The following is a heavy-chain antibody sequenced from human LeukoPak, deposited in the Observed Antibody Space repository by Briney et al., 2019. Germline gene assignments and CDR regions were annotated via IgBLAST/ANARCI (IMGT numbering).Heavy chain of an antibody. CDR3: AKDRDYSNYYFDY. J-gene: IGHJ4*02. V-gene: IGHV3-30*02. CDR2: IRYDGSNK. CDR1: GFTFSSYG. D-gene: IGHD4-11*01. Sequence: PGGSLRLSCAASGFTFSSYGMHWVRQAPGKGLEWVAFIRYDGSNKYYADSVKGRFTISRGNSKNTLYLQMNSLRAEDTAVYYCAKDRDYSNYYFDYWGQGTLVTVSS.